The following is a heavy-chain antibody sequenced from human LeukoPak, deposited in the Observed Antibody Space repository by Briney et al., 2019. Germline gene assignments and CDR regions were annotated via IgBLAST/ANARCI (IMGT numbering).Heavy chain of an antibody. Sequence: SSETLSLTCTLSGGSISSDYWSWIREPPGKGLEWIGYISYSGRTYYNPSLRSRVTISVDTSKNHFSLKLSAVTAADTAVYYCARGLYRYGRSTFDYWGQGTLVTVSS. J-gene: IGHJ4*02. CDR3: ARGLYRYGRSTFDY. D-gene: IGHD2-2*02. V-gene: IGHV4-59*08. CDR2: ISYSGRT. CDR1: GGSISSDY.